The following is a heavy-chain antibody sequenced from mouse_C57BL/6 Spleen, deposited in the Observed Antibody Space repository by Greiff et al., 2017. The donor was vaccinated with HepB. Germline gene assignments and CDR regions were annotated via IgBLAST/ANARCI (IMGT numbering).Heavy chain of an antibody. CDR3: ASGATVVGGDY. CDR1: GYTFTDYN. V-gene: IGHV1-22*01. D-gene: IGHD1-1*01. Sequence: SGPELVKPGASVKMSCKASGYTFTDYNMHWVKQSHGKSLEWIGYINPNNGGTSYNQKFKGKATLTVNKSSSTAYMELRSLTSEDSAVYYCASGATVVGGDYWGQGTSVTVSS. CDR2: INPNNGGT. J-gene: IGHJ4*01.